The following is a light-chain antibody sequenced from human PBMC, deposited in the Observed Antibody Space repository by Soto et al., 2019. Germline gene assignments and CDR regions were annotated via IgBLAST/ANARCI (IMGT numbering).Light chain of an antibody. CDR2: WAS. V-gene: IGKV4-1*01. CDR3: QHYYSTPLT. CDR1: QSVLYSSNNKNY. J-gene: IGKJ4*01. Sequence: DIVMTQSPDSLAVSLGERATINCKSSQSVLYSSNNKNYLAWYQQKPGQPPKLLIYWASTRESGVPDRFSGSGSGTDFTLTISSLQAEDVAVYYCQHYYSTPLTFGGGTNVEIK.